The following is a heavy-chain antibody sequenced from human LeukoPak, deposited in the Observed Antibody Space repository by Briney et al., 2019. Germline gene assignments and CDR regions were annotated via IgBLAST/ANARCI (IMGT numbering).Heavy chain of an antibody. CDR3: PRDLNSRAYYDFWRGYSDPIWFDP. V-gene: IGHV4-4*07. CDR1: GGSISSYS. CDR2: IYTSGST. Sequence: PSETLSLTCTVSGGSISSYSRSWIRQPAGKGLEWIGRIYTSGSTNYNPSPKSRVTMSVDTSKNQFSLKLSYVTAADTAVYYCPRDLNSRAYYDFWRGYSDPIWFDPWGQGTLVTVSS. J-gene: IGHJ5*02. D-gene: IGHD3-3*01.